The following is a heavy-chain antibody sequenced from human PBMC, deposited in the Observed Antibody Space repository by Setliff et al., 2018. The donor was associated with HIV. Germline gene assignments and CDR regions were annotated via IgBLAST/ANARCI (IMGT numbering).Heavy chain of an antibody. V-gene: IGHV3-30*01. Sequence: LSLTCSVSGGSISGYYWNWVRQAPGKGLEWVALISFDGSNKYYADSVKGRFTISRDNSKKTLYLQMNSLRAEDTAVYYCARDRTYYDILTGYYGLDYWGQGTLVTVSS. J-gene: IGHJ4*02. D-gene: IGHD3-9*01. CDR1: GGSISGYY. CDR2: ISFDGSNK. CDR3: ARDRTYYDILTGYYGLDY.